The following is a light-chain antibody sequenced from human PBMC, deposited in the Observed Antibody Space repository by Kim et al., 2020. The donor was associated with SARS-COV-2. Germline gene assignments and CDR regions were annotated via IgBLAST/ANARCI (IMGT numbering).Light chain of an antibody. J-gene: IGKJ4*01. CDR2: DAS. V-gene: IGKV3-11*01. Sequence: EIVLTQSPATLFLSPGERATLSCRASQTVNTYLAWYQQKPGQAPRLLIFDASKRATGIPARFSGSGSGTDFTLTISSLEPEDFAVYYCQHRSDWPLTFGGGTKVDIK. CDR1: QTVNTY. CDR3: QHRSDWPLT.